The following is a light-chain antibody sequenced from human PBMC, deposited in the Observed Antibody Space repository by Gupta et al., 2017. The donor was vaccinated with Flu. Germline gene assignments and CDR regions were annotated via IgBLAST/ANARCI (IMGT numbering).Light chain of an antibody. CDR3: CAYGGRNNYM. CDR2: EDS. Sequence: QSALTQPASVSGSPGQSITISCTGTSSDVGSYNLVSWYQQNPGKAPKLMIYEDSKRPSGVSYRFSGSKSGNTASLTISGLQAEDEADYYCCAYGGRNNYMFGSGTNVTVL. V-gene: IGLV2-23*01. CDR1: SSDVGSYNL. J-gene: IGLJ1*01.